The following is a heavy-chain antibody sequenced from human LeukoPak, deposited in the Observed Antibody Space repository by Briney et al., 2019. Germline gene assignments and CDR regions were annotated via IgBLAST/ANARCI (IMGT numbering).Heavy chain of an antibody. CDR2: IRYDGSSK. Sequence: PGGSLRLSCAASGFTFSSYGMHWVRQAPGKGLEWVAFIRYDGSSKYYADSVKGRFTISRDNSKNTLYLQMNSLRAEDTAVYYCLYGGNFDYWGQGTLVTVSS. CDR1: GFTFSSYG. V-gene: IGHV3-30*02. J-gene: IGHJ4*02. CDR3: LYGGNFDY. D-gene: IGHD4-23*01.